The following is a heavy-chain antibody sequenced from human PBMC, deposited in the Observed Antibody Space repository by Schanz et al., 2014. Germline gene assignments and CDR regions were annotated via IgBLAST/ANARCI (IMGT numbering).Heavy chain of an antibody. CDR1: GYTFVSYS. J-gene: IGHJ4*02. Sequence: QVQLVQSGAEVKKPGASVKVSCKASGYTFVSYSMHWVRQAPGQGLEWMGIINLSGGSTNNAQKFQGRLTMTRDTSTSTVYMELSGLRSEDTAVYYCAGAFDSSGYYFDYWGQGTLVTVSS. V-gene: IGHV1-46*03. CDR2: INLSGGST. CDR3: AGAFDSSGYYFDY. D-gene: IGHD3-22*01.